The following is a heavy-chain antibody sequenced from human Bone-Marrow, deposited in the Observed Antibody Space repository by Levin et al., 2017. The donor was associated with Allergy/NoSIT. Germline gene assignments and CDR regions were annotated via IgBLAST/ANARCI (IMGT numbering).Heavy chain of an antibody. CDR1: GFTFSSYG. D-gene: IGHD4-17*01. CDR3: AKVPPVDHDYGDYVGADAFDI. V-gene: IGHV3-30*18. Sequence: PGGSLRLSCAASGFTFSSYGMHWVRQAPGKGLEWVAVISYDGSNKYYADSVKGRFTISRDNSKNTLYLQMNSLRAEDTAVYYCAKVPPVDHDYGDYVGADAFDIWGQGTMVTVSS. CDR2: ISYDGSNK. J-gene: IGHJ3*02.